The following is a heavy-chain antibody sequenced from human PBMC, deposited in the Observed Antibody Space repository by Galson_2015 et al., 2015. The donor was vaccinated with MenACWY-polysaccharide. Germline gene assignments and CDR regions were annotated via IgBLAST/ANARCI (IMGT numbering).Heavy chain of an antibody. D-gene: IGHD5-18*01. CDR2: INAGDGDK. Sequence: SVKVSCKASGYTFTNCALHWVRQAPGQRLEWMGWINAGDGDKKYSQKFQGRVTIIMDTSETTVNMELSSLRSEDTAVYYCARDLVRLYSYGFPYWGQGTLVTVSS. V-gene: IGHV1-3*01. CDR1: GYTFTNCA. CDR3: ARDLVRLYSYGFPY. J-gene: IGHJ4*02.